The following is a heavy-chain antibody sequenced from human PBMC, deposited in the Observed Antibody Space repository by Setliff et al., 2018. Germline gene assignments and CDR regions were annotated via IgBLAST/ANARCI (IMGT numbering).Heavy chain of an antibody. V-gene: IGHV1-2*06. CDR3: ATRTPVTFSGVVTTV. D-gene: IGHD3-3*01. Sequence: ASVKVSCKASGYTFTGYYMHWVRQAPGQGLEWMGRINPNSGGTNYAQKFQGRVTMTRDTSISTAYMELRNLRPDDKAIYYCATRTPVTFSGVVTTVWGQGSLVTVSS. J-gene: IGHJ4*02. CDR1: GYTFTGYY. CDR2: INPNSGGT.